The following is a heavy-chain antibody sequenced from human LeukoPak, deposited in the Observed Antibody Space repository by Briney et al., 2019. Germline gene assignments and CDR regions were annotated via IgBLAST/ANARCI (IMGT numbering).Heavy chain of an antibody. CDR2: IIPIFGTA. CDR3: ARNLGYCSGGSCYTPFDY. Sequence: AASVKVSCKASGGTFSSYAISWVRQAPGQGLEWMGGIIPIFGTANYAQKFQGRVTITADESTSTAYMELSSLRSEDTAVYYCARNLGYCSGGSCYTPFDYWGQGTLVTVSS. CDR1: GGTFSSYA. J-gene: IGHJ4*02. D-gene: IGHD2-15*01. V-gene: IGHV1-69*13.